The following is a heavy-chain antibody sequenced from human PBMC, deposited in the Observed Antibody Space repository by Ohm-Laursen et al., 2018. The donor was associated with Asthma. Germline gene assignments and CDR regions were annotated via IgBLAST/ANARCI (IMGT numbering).Heavy chain of an antibody. V-gene: IGHV3-30*18. J-gene: IGHJ6*02. CDR2: ISYDGSNK. CDR3: AKDVESLYYYGMDV. CDR1: GFTFSHYG. Sequence: SLRLSCSASGFTFSHYGMHWVRQAPGKGLEWVAVISYDGSNKYYADSVKGRFTISRDNSKNTLYLQMNSLRAEDTAVYYCAKDVESLYYYGMDVWGQGTTVTVSS.